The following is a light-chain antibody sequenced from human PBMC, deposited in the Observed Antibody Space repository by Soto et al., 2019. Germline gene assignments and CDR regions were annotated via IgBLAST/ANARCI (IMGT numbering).Light chain of an antibody. CDR2: AAS. CDR1: QDISSY. Sequence: DIQMTQSPSSLSAAIGDRVTITCRASQDISSYLGWYQQKPGKAPKLLIYAASTLQRGVPSRFSGSGSGTEFTLTIGSLQSDDFAVYYCQQYNNWPRTFGQGTKVDIK. V-gene: IGKV1-9*01. J-gene: IGKJ2*01. CDR3: QQYNNWPRT.